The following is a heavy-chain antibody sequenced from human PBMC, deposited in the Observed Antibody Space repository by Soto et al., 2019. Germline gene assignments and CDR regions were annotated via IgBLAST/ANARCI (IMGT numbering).Heavy chain of an antibody. CDR1: GGSISNYY. J-gene: IGHJ4*02. CDR3: ARDHPHSYGVYYFDY. CDR2: IYSSGST. V-gene: IGHV4-59*01. D-gene: IGHD5-18*01. Sequence: LETLSLTCTVSGGSISNYYWNWIRQSPGKGLEWIGYIYSSGSTHYNPSLQNRVTISIDTSKNQVSLKVNSVTAADTAVYYCARDHPHSYGVYYFDYWGQGTPVTVS.